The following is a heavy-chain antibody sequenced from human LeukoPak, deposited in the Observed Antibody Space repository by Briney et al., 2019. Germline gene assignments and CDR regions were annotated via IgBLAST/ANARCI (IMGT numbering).Heavy chain of an antibody. Sequence: GGSLRLSCAASGFASSSHWMTWVRQVPGRGPEWVANVNRDGSETYYLDSVKGRFTVSKDNAKNSLYLQMNSLRAEDTALYHCARNNGMDVWGQGTTVIVSS. CDR2: VNRDGSET. CDR3: ARNNGMDV. CDR1: GFASSSHW. J-gene: IGHJ6*02. V-gene: IGHV3-7*03.